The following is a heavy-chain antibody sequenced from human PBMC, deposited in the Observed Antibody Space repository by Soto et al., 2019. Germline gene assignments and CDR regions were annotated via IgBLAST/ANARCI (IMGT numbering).Heavy chain of an antibody. Sequence: PSETLSLTCTVSGVSISSYYWSWIRQPPGKGLEWIGYIYYSGSTNYNPSLKSRVTISVDTSKNQFSLKLSSVTAADTAVYYCARARVFGVVTRYYYYMDVWGKGTTVTVSS. V-gene: IGHV4-59*01. J-gene: IGHJ6*03. D-gene: IGHD3-3*01. CDR1: GVSISSYY. CDR2: IYYSGST. CDR3: ARARVFGVVTRYYYYMDV.